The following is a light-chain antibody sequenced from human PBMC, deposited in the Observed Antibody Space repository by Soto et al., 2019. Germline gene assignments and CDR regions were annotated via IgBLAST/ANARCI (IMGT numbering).Light chain of an antibody. CDR3: QHYDNYSPRT. V-gene: IGKV1-5*03. Sequence: DIQMTQSPSTLSASVGDRVTITCRASQTTNWLAWYQQKPGKAPKLLIYQASSLESGAPSRFSGSGSGTEFTLTISSVQPDDFATYYCQHYDNYSPRTFGQWTKVEIK. J-gene: IGKJ1*01. CDR1: QTTNW. CDR2: QAS.